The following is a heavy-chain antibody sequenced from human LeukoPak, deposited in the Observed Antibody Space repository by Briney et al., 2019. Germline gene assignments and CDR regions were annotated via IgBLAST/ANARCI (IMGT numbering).Heavy chain of an antibody. D-gene: IGHD3-16*02. CDR2: FDPEDGET. CDR3: ATGVITFGGVIETDY. J-gene: IGHJ4*02. CDR1: GYTLTELS. Sequence: GASVKVSCKVSGYTLTELSMHWVRQAPGKGLEWMGGFDPEDGETINAQKFQGRVTMTEDTSTDTAYMELSSLRSEDTAVYYCATGVITFGGVIETDYWGQGTLVTVSS. V-gene: IGHV1-24*01.